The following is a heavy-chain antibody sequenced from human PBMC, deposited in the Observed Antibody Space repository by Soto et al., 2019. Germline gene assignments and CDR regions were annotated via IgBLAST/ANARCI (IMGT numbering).Heavy chain of an antibody. CDR2: IIPILGIA. CDR1: GGTFSSYT. CDR3: ARLRLWGALAVALTTDTFDV. J-gene: IGHJ3*01. V-gene: IGHV1-69*02. Sequence: QVQLVQSGAEVKQPGSSVKVSCKASGGTFSSYTISWVRQAPGQGLEWMGRIIPILGIANYAQKFQGRVTITADKATSTAYMVLGSLRSEDTAVYYCARLRLWGALAVALTTDTFDVWGQGTMVTVSS. D-gene: IGHD6-19*01.